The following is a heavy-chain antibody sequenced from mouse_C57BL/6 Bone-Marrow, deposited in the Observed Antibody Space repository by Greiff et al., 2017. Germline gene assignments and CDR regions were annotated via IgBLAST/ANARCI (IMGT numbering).Heavy chain of an antibody. CDR2: ISNGGGST. D-gene: IGHD1-1*01. CDR3: ARHGFDYYGSSYGYFDV. Sequence: EVKLVESGGGLVQPGGSLKLSCAASGFTFSDYYMYWVRQTPEKRLEWVAYISNGGGSTYYPDTVKGRFTISSDNAKNTLYLQMSRLKSEDTAMYYCARHGFDYYGSSYGYFDVWGTGTTVTVSS. CDR1: GFTFSDYY. V-gene: IGHV5-12*01. J-gene: IGHJ1*03.